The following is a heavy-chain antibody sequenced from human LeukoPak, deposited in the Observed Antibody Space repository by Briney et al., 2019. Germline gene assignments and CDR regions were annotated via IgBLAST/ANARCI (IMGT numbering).Heavy chain of an antibody. V-gene: IGHV3-23*01. J-gene: IGHJ4*02. CDR2: ISGGGVAI. CDR3: AKDGFDYEDSSGYYYFNY. Sequence: GGSLRLSCAASGFTFSNHAMSWVRQAPGKGLQWVSAISGGGVAIYYADSVKGRFTISRDNSKNTLYLQMNSLRAEDTAVYYCAKDGFDYEDSSGYYYFNYWGQGTLVTVSS. CDR1: GFTFSNHA. D-gene: IGHD3-22*01.